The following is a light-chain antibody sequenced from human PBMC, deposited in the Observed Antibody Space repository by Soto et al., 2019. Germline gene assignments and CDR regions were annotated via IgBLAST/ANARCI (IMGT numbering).Light chain of an antibody. CDR1: QSIGSF. CDR2: AAS. Sequence: DIQMTQSPSSLSASIGDRVSITCRASQSIGSFLNWYQQKPGKVPKLLIYAASNLHSGVPSRFSGSGSGTEFTLTISSLQLEDFAAYYCQQSYTSPAFTFGPGTRVNAK. J-gene: IGKJ3*01. V-gene: IGKV1-39*01. CDR3: QQSYTSPAFT.